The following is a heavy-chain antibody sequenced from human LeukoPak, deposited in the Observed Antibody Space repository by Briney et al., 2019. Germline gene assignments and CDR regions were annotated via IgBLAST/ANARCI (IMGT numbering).Heavy chain of an antibody. CDR1: GGSFSGYY. J-gene: IGHJ4*02. D-gene: IGHD6-19*01. CDR2: INHSGST. Sequence: SETLSLTCAVYGGSFSGYYWSWIRQPPGKGLEWIGEINHSGSTNYNPSLKSRLTISVDTSKNQFSLKLSSVTAADTAVYYCARDSSGWYYDYWGQGTLVTVSS. CDR3: ARDSSGWYYDY. V-gene: IGHV4-34*01.